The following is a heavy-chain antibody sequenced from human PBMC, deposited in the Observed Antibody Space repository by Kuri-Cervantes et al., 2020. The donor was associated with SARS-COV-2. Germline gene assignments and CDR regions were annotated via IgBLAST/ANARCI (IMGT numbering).Heavy chain of an antibody. CDR1: GFTFSSYS. CDR3: ARGFLGATISGPGFDP. J-gene: IGHJ5*02. V-gene: IGHV3-21*01. CDR2: ISSSSSYI. D-gene: IGHD1-26*01. Sequence: GESLKISCAASGFTFSSYSMNWVRQAPGKGLEWVSSISSSSSYIYYADSVKGRFTISRDNAKNSLYLQMNSLRAEDTAVYYCARGFLGATISGPGFDPWGQGTLVTVSS.